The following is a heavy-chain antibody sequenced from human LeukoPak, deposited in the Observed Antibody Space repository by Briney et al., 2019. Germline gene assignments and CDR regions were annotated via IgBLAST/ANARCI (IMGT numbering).Heavy chain of an antibody. Sequence: GGSLRLSCAASGFTFSSYAMSWVRQAPGKGLEGVSAISGSGGSTYYADSVKGRFTISRDNSKNTLYLQMNSLRAEDTAAYYCLVYHYFDYWGQGTLVTVSS. V-gene: IGHV3-23*01. J-gene: IGHJ4*02. CDR1: GFTFSSYA. CDR2: ISGSGGST. D-gene: IGHD2-8*01. CDR3: LVYHYFDY.